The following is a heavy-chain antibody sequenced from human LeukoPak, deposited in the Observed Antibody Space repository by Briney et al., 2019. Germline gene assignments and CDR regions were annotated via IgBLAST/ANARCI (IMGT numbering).Heavy chain of an antibody. V-gene: IGHV3-74*03. CDR3: XRDGEXVGXTMIA. J-gene: IGHJ5*02. CDR1: GFIFSRSW. D-gene: IGHD1-26*01. Sequence: GGSLRLSCAASGFIFSRSWMRWVRQVPGKGLVWISRMSSDGNSITYADSVKGRFTISRDNAKEMLFLQTNSLRVDDTAMYFCXRDGEXVGXTMIAWGQGTLVTVS. CDR2: MSSDGNSI.